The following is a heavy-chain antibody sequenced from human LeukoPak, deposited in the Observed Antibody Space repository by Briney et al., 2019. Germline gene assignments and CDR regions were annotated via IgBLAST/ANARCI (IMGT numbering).Heavy chain of an antibody. Sequence: SVKVSCKASGGTFISYAISWVRQAPGQGREWMGGIIPIFGTANYAQKFQGRVTITADESTSTAYMELSSLRSEDTAVYYCAREAGYPYYFDYWGQGTLVTVSS. D-gene: IGHD5-12*01. CDR2: IIPIFGTA. J-gene: IGHJ4*02. V-gene: IGHV1-69*13. CDR3: AREAGYPYYFDY. CDR1: GGTFISYA.